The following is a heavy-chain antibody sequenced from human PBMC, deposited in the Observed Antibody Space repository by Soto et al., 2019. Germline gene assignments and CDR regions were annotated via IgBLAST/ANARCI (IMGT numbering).Heavy chain of an antibody. D-gene: IGHD6-13*01. V-gene: IGHV3-15*01. CDR1: GFTFNDAW. CDR3: TTISAVGVST. J-gene: IGHJ5*02. CDR2: SKSEIDDGII. Sequence: EAQIVESGGGFVKPGGSLRLSCVASGFTFNDAWVSWVRQAPGKGLEWVGRSKSEIDDGIIDYAAPVKGRFTISRDDSQYTLYLQMNSLKTEDTGIYYCTTISAVGVSTWGQGTLVTVSS.